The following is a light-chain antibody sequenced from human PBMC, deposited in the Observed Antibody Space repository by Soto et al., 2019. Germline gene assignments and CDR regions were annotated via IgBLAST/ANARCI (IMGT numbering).Light chain of an antibody. V-gene: IGLV1-47*02. Sequence: QSVLTQPPSASGTPGQRVTISCSGSGSNIGSNYVYWYQQLPGTAPKLLIYSNNQRPSGVPDRFSGSKSGTSASLAISGLRSEDEADYYCAAWDDSLSGFYVFGTGTKVTVL. CDR3: AAWDDSLSGFYV. CDR1: GSNIGSNY. J-gene: IGLJ1*01. CDR2: SNN.